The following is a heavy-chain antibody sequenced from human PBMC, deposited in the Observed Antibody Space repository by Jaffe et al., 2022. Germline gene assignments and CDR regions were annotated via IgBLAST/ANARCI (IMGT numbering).Heavy chain of an antibody. CDR2: IYYSGST. J-gene: IGHJ6*03. CDR3: ARALRYFDNYYYYYYMDV. Sequence: QVQLQESGPGLVKPSETLSLTCTVSGGSISSYYWSWIRQPPGKGLEWIGYIYYSGSTNYNPSLKSRVTISVDTSKNQFSLKLSSVTAADTAVYYCARALRYFDNYYYYYYMDVWGKGTTVTVSS. V-gene: IGHV4-59*01. D-gene: IGHD3-9*01. CDR1: GGSISSYY.